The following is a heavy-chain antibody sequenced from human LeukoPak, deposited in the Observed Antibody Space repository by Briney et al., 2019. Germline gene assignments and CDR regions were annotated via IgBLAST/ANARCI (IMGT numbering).Heavy chain of an antibody. CDR1: GLTFNNYA. CDR2: MSSSGGSI. CDR3: ARARGSYSFDC. V-gene: IGHV3-23*01. J-gene: IGHJ4*02. D-gene: IGHD1-26*01. Sequence: PGGSLRLSCAASGLTFNNYAMSWVRQAPGKGLEWVSAMSSSGGSIYYADSVKGRFTISRDNAKNSLYLQMNSLRAEDAAVYYCARARGSYSFDCWGQGTLVTVSS.